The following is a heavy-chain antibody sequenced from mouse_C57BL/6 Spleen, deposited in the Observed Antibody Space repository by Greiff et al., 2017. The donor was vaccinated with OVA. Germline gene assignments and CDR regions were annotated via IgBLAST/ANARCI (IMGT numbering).Heavy chain of an antibody. V-gene: IGHV1-76*01. CDR2: IYPGSGNT. J-gene: IGHJ4*01. CDR3: ARWRDIDGYYGDAMDY. Sequence: QVQLKVSGAELVRPGASVKLSCKASGYTFTDYYINWVKQRPGQGLEWIARIYPGSGNTYYNEKFKGKATLTAEKSSSTAYMQLSSLTSEDSAVYFCARWRDIDGYYGDAMDYWGQGTSVTVSS. D-gene: IGHD2-3*01. CDR1: GYTFTDYY.